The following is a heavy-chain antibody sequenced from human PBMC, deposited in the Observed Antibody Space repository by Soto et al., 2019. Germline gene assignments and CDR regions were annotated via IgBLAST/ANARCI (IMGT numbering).Heavy chain of an antibody. CDR3: ARHLTYCSAGSCYSDFPYYGMDV. CDR2: IYYSGTT. CDR1: GDSITSNSYF. V-gene: IGHV4-39*01. J-gene: IGHJ6*02. D-gene: IGHD2-15*01. Sequence: SETLSLTCTVSGDSITSNSYFWAWIRQPPGKGLEWIGSIYYSGTTYNNPSLKSRVTISVDTSKNQFSLKLSSVTAADTAVYYCARHLTYCSAGSCYSDFPYYGMDVWGQGTTVT.